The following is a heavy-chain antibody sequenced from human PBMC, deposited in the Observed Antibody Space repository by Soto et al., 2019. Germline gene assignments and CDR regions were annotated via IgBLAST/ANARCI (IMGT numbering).Heavy chain of an antibody. CDR2: IRNTPYGGTT. Sequence: WGREPPGKVLEWVGFIRNTPYGGTTDYAASVRGRFTISRDDSESIAYLQMNSLKTEYSGVYYCNRGSFGYYGPWGPGILVTGSA. V-gene: IGHV3-49*02. D-gene: IGHD1-26*01. CDR3: NRGSFGYYGP. J-gene: IGHJ5*02.